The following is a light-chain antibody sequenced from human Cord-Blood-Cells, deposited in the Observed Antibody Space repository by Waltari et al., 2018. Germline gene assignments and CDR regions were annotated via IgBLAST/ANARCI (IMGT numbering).Light chain of an antibody. Sequence: EIVMTQSSGTLSVSPGVGATLSCRASQSVSSNLAWYQQKPGQTPRLLIYGASTRATGIPARFSGSGSGTEFTLTISSLQSEDFAVYYCQQYNNWYSFGQGTKLEIK. CDR2: GAS. CDR1: QSVSSN. J-gene: IGKJ2*03. CDR3: QQYNNWYS. V-gene: IGKV3-15*01.